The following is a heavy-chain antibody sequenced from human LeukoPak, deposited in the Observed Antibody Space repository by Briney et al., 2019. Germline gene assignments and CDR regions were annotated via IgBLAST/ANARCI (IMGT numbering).Heavy chain of an antibody. V-gene: IGHV3-74*01. CDR2: INSDGGTT. J-gene: IGHJ4*02. CDR3: AISRYSGTSLDY. Sequence: PGGSLRLSCAASGFTFSSYAMSWVRQAPGKGLVWVSRINSDGGTTTYADSVKGRFTISRDNAKSTLYLQMNSLRIEDTAVYYCAISRYSGTSLDYWGQGSLVTVPS. CDR1: GFTFSSYA. D-gene: IGHD1-26*01.